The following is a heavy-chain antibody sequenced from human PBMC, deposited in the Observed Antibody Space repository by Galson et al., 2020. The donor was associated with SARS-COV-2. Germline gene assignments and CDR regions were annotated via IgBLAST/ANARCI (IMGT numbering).Heavy chain of an antibody. D-gene: IGHD1-7*01. CDR2: IYYDGSDK. CDR1: GFTFSSHA. V-gene: IGHV3-33*01. CDR3: ARDGQTSRXXXXXY. J-gene: IGHJ4*02. Sequence: GESLKISCAASGFTFSSHAMHWVRQAPGKGLEWVAQIYYDGSDKYYGDSVKGRFTISRDSSKNTVYLQMNNLRADDTAVYYCARDGQTSRXXXXXYXXQGTLLTVSS.